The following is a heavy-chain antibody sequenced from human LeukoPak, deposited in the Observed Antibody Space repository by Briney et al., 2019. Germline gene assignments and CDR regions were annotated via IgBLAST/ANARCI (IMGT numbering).Heavy chain of an antibody. Sequence: PSETLSLTCTVSGGSISSYYWSWIRQPPGKGLEWIGYIYHSGSTNYNPSLKSRVTISVDTSKNQFSLKLSSVTAADTAVYYCARDGSYFGSGFDYWGQGTLVTVSS. D-gene: IGHD1-26*01. V-gene: IGHV4-59*01. CDR3: ARDGSYFGSGFDY. CDR2: IYHSGST. J-gene: IGHJ4*02. CDR1: GGSISSYY.